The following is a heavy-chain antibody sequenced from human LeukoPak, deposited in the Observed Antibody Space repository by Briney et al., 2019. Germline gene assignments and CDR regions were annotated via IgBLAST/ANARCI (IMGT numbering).Heavy chain of an antibody. D-gene: IGHD3-3*01. Sequence: PSEALSLPFAVYGGSFSGYYWSWLRQPPGKGLEWIGEINHSGSTNYNPSLKSRVTISVDTSKNQFSLKLSSVTAADTAVYYCAREAFWSGLNWFDPWGQGTLVTVSS. J-gene: IGHJ5*02. CDR1: GGSFSGYY. V-gene: IGHV4-34*01. CDR2: INHSGST. CDR3: AREAFWSGLNWFDP.